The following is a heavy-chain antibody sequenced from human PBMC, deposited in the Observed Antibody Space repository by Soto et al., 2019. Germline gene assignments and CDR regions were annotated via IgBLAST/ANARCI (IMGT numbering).Heavy chain of an antibody. D-gene: IGHD4-17*01. CDR3: ARTFDYDYYYGLDV. J-gene: IGHJ6*02. CDR2: IYYTGRT. CDR1: GSSIRSSNW. V-gene: IGHV4-28*01. Sequence: SETLSLTCAVSGSSIRSSNWWGWIRQPPGKGLEWIGYIYYTGRTYYNPSLTSRVTMSVDTSKSQFSLRLSSVTAVDTAVYHCARTFDYDYYYGLDVWGQGTTVTVSS.